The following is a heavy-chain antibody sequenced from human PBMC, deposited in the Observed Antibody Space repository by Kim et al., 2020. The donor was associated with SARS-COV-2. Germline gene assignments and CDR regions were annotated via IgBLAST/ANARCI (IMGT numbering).Heavy chain of an antibody. J-gene: IGHJ4*02. CDR1: GFTFSNYG. CDR3: AKRGESSPGPGWYYFDF. CDR2: INRDSSRI. V-gene: IGHV3-23*01. D-gene: IGHD3-16*01. Sequence: GGSLRLSCAASGFTFSNYGMTWVRQAPGKGLEWVSSINRDSSRISYADSVKGRFTTSRDNSKNTVYLQMSSLRVDDTAIYYCAKRGESSPGPGWYYFDFWGQGTQVTVSS.